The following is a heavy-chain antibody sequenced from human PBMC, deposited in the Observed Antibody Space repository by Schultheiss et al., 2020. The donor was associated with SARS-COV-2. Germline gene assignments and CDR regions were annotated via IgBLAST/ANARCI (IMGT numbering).Heavy chain of an antibody. CDR2: ISASSTYI. V-gene: IGHV3-21*04. J-gene: IGHJ6*02. Sequence: GGSLRLSCGASGFSFSSHNMIWVRQAPGKGLECVASISASSTYIYYADSVKGRFTISRDNSKHTLFLQLSNLRAEDTAIYYCATSNPPGTIVVPYAVDVWGRGTTVTVSS. CDR1: GFSFSSHN. CDR3: ATSNPPGTIVVPYAVDV. D-gene: IGHD2-15*01.